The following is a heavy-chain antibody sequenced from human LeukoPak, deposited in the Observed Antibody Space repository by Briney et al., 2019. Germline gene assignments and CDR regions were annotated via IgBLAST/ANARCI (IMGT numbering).Heavy chain of an antibody. J-gene: IGHJ4*02. CDR2: IWYDGSNK. CDR1: GFTFGSYG. CDR3: ARDFLDYYDSSGYPV. Sequence: TGGSLRLSCAASGFTFGSYGMHWVRQAPGKGLEWVAVIWYDGSNKYYADSVKGRFTISRDNSKNTLYLQMNSLRAEDTAVYYCARDFLDYYDSSGYPVWGQGTLVTVSS. D-gene: IGHD3-22*01. V-gene: IGHV3-33*01.